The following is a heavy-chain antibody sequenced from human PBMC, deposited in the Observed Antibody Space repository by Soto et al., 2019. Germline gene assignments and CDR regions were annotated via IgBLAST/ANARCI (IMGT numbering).Heavy chain of an antibody. V-gene: IGHV3-20*03. CDR3: ARGSAADYDSSGYYPFYYYYGMDV. CDR1: GFTFYDYG. J-gene: IGHJ6*02. Sequence: AESLRRSYRSSGFTFYDYGMSRFRQAPGKGLEWVSGINWKGGSTGYADSVKGRFTISRDYAKNSLYLQMNSLRAEDTALYYCARGSAADYDSSGYYPFYYYYGMDVWGQGT. CDR2: INWKGGST. D-gene: IGHD3-22*01.